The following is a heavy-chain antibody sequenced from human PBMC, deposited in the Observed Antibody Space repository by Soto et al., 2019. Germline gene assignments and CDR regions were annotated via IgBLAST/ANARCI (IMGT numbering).Heavy chain of an antibody. V-gene: IGHV4-59*13. CDR3: ARAVVNYDSSGYYGGRFYPFDS. J-gene: IGHJ5*01. CDR1: GGSISSYY. D-gene: IGHD3-22*01. Sequence: SETLSLTCTVSGGSISSYYWSWIRQPPGKGLEWIGYISDSGSTNYNPSLKSRVTISVGTSKNQFSLELSSVTAADTAVYYCARAVVNYDSSGYYGGRFYPFDSWGQGRLVT. CDR2: ISDSGST.